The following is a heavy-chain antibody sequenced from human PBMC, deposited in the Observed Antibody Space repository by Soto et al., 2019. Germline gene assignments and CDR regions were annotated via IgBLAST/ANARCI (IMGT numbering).Heavy chain of an antibody. D-gene: IGHD4-17*01. Sequence: QVQLVQSGAEVKKPGSSVKVSCKASGGTFSSYAISWVRQAPGQGLEWMGGIIPIFGTANYAQKFQGRVTITADESTSTAYMELSRLRSEDTAVYYCAREKSRYLLSHDYGDYYGYWGQGTLVTVSS. CDR1: GGTFSSYA. CDR3: AREKSRYLLSHDYGDYYGY. V-gene: IGHV1-69*01. J-gene: IGHJ4*02. CDR2: IIPIFGTA.